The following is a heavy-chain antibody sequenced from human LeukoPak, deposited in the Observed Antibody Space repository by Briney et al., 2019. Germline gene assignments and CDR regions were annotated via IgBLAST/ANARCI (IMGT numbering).Heavy chain of an antibody. CDR3: ARGGAFRNWFDP. J-gene: IGHJ5*02. Sequence: GASVKVSCKASGYTFTSYGISWVRPAPGQGVGWMGWISAYNGNPNYAQKLPGRVTMTIDTSTTTASTELRSPRSDATAVYYCARGGAFRNWFDPWGQGTLVTVSS. V-gene: IGHV1-18*01. CDR1: GYTFTSYG. CDR2: ISAYNGNP. D-gene: IGHD3-3*02.